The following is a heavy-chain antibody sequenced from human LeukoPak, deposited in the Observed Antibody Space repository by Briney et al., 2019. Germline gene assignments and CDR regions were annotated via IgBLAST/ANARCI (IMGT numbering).Heavy chain of an antibody. V-gene: IGHV5-51*01. D-gene: IGHD5-24*01. CDR1: GYNFTNYW. CDR2: IYPGDSDT. Sequence: PGESLKISCKGSGYNFTNYWIGWVRQMPGKGLEWMGIIYPGDSDTTYSPSFQGQVTISADKSISTAYLQWSSLKASDTAMYYWARRRDSYNYVGTDYWGQGTLVTVSS. CDR3: ARRRDSYNYVGTDY. J-gene: IGHJ4*02.